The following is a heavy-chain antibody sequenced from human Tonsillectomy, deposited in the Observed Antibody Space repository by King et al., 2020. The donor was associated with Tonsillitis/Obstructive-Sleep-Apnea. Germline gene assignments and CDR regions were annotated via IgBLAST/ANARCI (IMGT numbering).Heavy chain of an antibody. CDR3: ARPMAKVTTYDDMDV. CDR2: ISFDGSKK. Sequence: VQLVESGGGVVQPGRSLRLSCAASGFTFSSYAMHWVRQAPGKGLEWVAVISFDGSKKYSADSVKGRFTISRDNSKNTLYLQMNSLRAEDTAVYYCARPMAKVTTYDDMDVWGQGTTVTVSS. CDR1: GFTFSSYA. V-gene: IGHV3-30*04. D-gene: IGHD4-17*01. J-gene: IGHJ6*02.